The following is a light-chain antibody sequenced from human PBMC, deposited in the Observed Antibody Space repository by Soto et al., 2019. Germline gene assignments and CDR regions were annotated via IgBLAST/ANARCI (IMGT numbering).Light chain of an antibody. V-gene: IGKV1-39*01. CDR2: AAS. CDR3: QQSFSTRWT. Sequence: IQVTQSPSSLSASVGDRVTITCRASQNINNYLNWYQQKPGKAPKLLIYAASSLQSGVPSRFSGSGSGTDFTLTISSLQPEDFATYYCQQSFSTRWTVGQGLKVDIK. CDR1: QNINNY. J-gene: IGKJ1*01.